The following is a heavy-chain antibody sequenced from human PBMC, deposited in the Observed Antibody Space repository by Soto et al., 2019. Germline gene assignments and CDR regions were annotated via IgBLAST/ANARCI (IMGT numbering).Heavy chain of an antibody. CDR3: ARGRITMVRGISPYFDY. V-gene: IGHV4-59*08. D-gene: IGHD3-10*01. CDR1: GGSISSYY. J-gene: IGHJ4*02. Sequence: SETLSLTCTVSGGSISSYYWSWIRQPPGKGLEWIGYIYYSGSTYYNPSLKSRVTISVDTSKNQFSLKLSSVTAADTAVYYCARGRITMVRGISPYFDYWGQGTLVTVSS. CDR2: IYYSGST.